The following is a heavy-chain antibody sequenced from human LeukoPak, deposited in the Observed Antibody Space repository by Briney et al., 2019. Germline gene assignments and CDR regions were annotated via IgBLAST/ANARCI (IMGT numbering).Heavy chain of an antibody. CDR2: INPNIGGT. Sequence: ASLKVSCKASGYTFTGYYMHWVRQTPGQGLEWMGRINPNIGGTNYAQKFQGRVTMTRDTSISTAYMELSRLRSDDTAVYYCARAGFSSSSVLYWGQGTLVTVSS. V-gene: IGHV1-2*06. CDR1: GYTFTGYY. D-gene: IGHD6-6*01. J-gene: IGHJ4*02. CDR3: ARAGFSSSSVLY.